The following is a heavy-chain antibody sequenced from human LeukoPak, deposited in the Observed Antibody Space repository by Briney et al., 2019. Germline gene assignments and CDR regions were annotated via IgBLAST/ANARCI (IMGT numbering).Heavy chain of an antibody. CDR3: AKDLNYDFWSGLGN. V-gene: IGHV3-30*18. D-gene: IGHD3-3*01. CDR2: ISYDGTNK. CDR1: GFTFSSYG. Sequence: PGGSLRLSCGVSGFTFSSYGMHWVRQAPGKGLEWMAVISYDGTNKYYADSVKGRFTISRDNSKNTLYLQMNSLRAEDTAVYYCAKDLNYDFWSGLGNWGQGTLVTVSS. J-gene: IGHJ4*02.